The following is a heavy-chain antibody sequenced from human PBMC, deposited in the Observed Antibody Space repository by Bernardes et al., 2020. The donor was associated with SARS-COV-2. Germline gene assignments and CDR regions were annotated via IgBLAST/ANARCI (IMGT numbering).Heavy chain of an antibody. CDR2: ISSDGSVQ. CDR1: GFTLRSYP. J-gene: IGHJ4*02. D-gene: IGHD1-1*01. CDR3: ARDETGTVDY. V-gene: IGHV3-30*01. Sequence: VGSLRLSCAASGFTLRSYPMHWVRQAPGKGLEWVAIISSDGSVQYYADSVKGRFTISRDNSMNTLYLQMNSLGPGDTALYFCARDETGTVDYWGQGTLVTVSS.